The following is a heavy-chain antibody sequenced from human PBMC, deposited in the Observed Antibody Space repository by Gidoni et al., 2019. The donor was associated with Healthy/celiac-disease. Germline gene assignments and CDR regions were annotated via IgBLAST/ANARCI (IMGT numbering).Heavy chain of an antibody. D-gene: IGHD6-6*01. CDR3: ARKKTGSSVDY. Sequence: QLQLQESGPGLVTPSETLSLTCTVSGGSLSSSSYYWGWIRQPPGKGLEWMGSIYYSGSTYYNPSLKSRVTISVDTSKNQFSLKLSSVTAADTAVYYCARKKTGSSVDYWGQGTLVTVSS. CDR1: GGSLSSSSYY. V-gene: IGHV4-39*01. CDR2: IYYSGST. J-gene: IGHJ4*02.